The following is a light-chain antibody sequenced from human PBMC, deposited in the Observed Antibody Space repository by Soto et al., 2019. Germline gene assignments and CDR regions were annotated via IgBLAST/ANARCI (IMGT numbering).Light chain of an antibody. J-gene: IGLJ2*01. CDR1: SSDVGGYNY. V-gene: IGLV2-14*01. CDR2: EVS. Sequence: QSALTQAASVSGSPGQSITISCTGTSSDVGGYNYVSWYQQHPGKAPKLMIYEVSNRPSGVSNRFSGSKSGNTASLTISGLQAEDEADYYCCSYTSDGSLVLGGGTKVTVL. CDR3: CSYTSDGSLV.